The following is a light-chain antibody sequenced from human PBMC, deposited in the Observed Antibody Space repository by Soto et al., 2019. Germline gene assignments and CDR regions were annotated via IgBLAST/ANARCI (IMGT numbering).Light chain of an antibody. CDR2: AAS. CDR3: QQYNSYSWT. CDR1: QSISSY. J-gene: IGKJ1*01. V-gene: IGKV1-39*01. Sequence: DIQMTQSPSSLSASVGDRVTITCRASQSISSYLNWYQQKPGKAPKLLIYAASSLQSGVPSRFSGSGSGTDFTLTISSLQPDDSASYYCQQYNSYSWTFGQGTKV.